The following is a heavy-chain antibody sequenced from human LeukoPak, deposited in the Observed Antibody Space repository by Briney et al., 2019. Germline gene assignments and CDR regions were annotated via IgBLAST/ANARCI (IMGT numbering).Heavy chain of an antibody. CDR1: GYTFTSYY. CDR3: GRATQTLYYFLY. CDR2: INPSGGST. Sequence: ASVKVSCKASGYTFTSYYMHWVRQAPGHGLEWMGIINPSGGSTSYAQKFQGRVTMTTDTSTSTVCMELSSLRSEDTAVYYCGRATQTLYYFLYWGQGTLVTVSS. V-gene: IGHV1-46*03. D-gene: IGHD2/OR15-2a*01. J-gene: IGHJ4*02.